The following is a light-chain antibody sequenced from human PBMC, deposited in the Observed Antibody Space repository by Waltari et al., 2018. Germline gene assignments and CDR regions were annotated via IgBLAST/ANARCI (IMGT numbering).Light chain of an antibody. Sequence: SYELTQPPSVSVSPGQTARITCPGDAMPKKYASWYQQKEGQAPVLVIYEDSKRPSGIPARFSGSSSGTMATLTISGAQVEDEADYFCYSTDRSGNYRVFGGGTRLTVL. J-gene: IGLJ3*02. CDR2: EDS. CDR3: YSTDRSGNYRV. V-gene: IGLV3-10*01. CDR1: AMPKKY.